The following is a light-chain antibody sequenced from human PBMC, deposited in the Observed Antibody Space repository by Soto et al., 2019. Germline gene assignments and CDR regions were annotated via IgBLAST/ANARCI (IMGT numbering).Light chain of an antibody. J-gene: IGLJ2*01. CDR2: EGS. V-gene: IGLV2-23*01. Sequence: QSALTQPASVSGSPGQSITISCTGTSSDVGSYNLVSWYQQHPDKAPKLIIYEGSKRPSGVSYRFSGYKSGNTASLTISGLKAEDEADYYCCSFALGSTLIFGGGTKLTVL. CDR1: SSDVGSYNL. CDR3: CSFALGSTLI.